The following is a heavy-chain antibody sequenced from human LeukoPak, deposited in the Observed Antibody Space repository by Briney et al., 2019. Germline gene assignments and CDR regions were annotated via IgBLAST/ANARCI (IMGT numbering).Heavy chain of an antibody. V-gene: IGHV4-34*01. CDR3: ARRAHGYCSSTSCSNWFDP. J-gene: IGHJ5*02. CDR1: GGSFSGYY. CDR2: INHSGST. Sequence: SETLSLSCAVYGGSFSGYYWSWIRQPPGKGLEWIGEINHSGSTNYNPSLKSRVTISVDTSKNQFSLKLSSVTAADTAVYYRARRAHGYCSSTSCSNWFDPWGQGTLVTVSS. D-gene: IGHD2-2*01.